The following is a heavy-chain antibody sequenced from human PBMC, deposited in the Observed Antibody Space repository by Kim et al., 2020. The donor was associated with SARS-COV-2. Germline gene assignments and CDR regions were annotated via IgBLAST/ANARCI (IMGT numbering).Heavy chain of an antibody. D-gene: IGHD3-10*01. Sequence: YYPDAEQARFTIPRDNSKNTLYLQMNSLRAEDMAVYYCAKDHSGYDFDYWGQGTLVTVSS. J-gene: IGHJ4*02. V-gene: IGHV3-23*01. CDR3: AKDHSGYDFDY.